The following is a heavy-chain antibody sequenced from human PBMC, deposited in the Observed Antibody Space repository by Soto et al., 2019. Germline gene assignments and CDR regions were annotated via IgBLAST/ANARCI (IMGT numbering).Heavy chain of an antibody. J-gene: IGHJ3*02. CDR3: ARDRGYCSGGSCVYASDI. D-gene: IGHD2-15*01. CDR1: GYTFTGYY. V-gene: IGHV1-2*04. Sequence: ASVKVSCKASGYTFTGYYMHWVRQAPGQGLEWMGWINPNSGGTNYAQKFQGWVTMTRDTSISTAYMELSRLRSDDTAVYYCARDRGYCSGGSCVYASDIWGQGTMVTVSS. CDR2: INPNSGGT.